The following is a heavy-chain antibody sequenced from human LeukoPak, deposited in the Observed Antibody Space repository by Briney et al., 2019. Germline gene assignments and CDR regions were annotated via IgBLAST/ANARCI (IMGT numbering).Heavy chain of an antibody. J-gene: IGHJ4*02. CDR2: ISYDGSEK. CDR3: AKDIYSHGWTTIDY. Sequence: GGSLRLSCAASGFTVSSNYMSWVRQAPGKGLEWVALISYDGSEKYYADSVKGRFTISRDNSKNTLYLQMKSLRVEDTGVYYCAKDIYSHGWTTIDYWGQGTLVTVFS. D-gene: IGHD5-18*01. V-gene: IGHV3-30*18. CDR1: GFTVSSNY.